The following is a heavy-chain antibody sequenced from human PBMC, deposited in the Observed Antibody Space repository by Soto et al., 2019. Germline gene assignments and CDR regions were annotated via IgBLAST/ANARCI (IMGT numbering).Heavy chain of an antibody. J-gene: IGHJ4*02. V-gene: IGHV3-30*03. CDR2: ISFDGSNT. D-gene: IGHD6-19*01. Sequence: QVQLVESGGGVVQPGRSLRLSCAAFGFPFSSSGMHWVRQAPGKGLEWVALISFDGSNTYYADSVKGRFTISRDNSQNTLYLQMHSLRAEDTSLYYCGAGQFFSDYWGQGTLVTVSS. CDR1: GFPFSSSG. CDR3: GAGQFFSDY.